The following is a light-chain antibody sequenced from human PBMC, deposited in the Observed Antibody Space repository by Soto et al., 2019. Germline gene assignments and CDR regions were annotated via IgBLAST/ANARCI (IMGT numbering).Light chain of an antibody. CDR3: CSYAGSRV. CDR1: SSDVGSYNL. V-gene: IGLV2-23*01. J-gene: IGLJ3*02. Sequence: QSVLTQPASVSGSPGQSITNSCTGTSSDVGSYNLVSWYQQHPGKAPKLMIYEGSKRPSGVSNRFSGSKSGNTASLTISGLQAEDEADYYCCSYAGSRVFGGGTKVTVL. CDR2: EGS.